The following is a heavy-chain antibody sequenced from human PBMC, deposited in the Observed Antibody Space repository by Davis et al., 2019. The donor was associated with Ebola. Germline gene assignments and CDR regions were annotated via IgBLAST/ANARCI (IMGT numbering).Heavy chain of an antibody. CDR3: ARAFEGATVSAFDI. CDR2: ISYDGSNK. D-gene: IGHD1-26*01. J-gene: IGHJ3*02. CDR1: GFTFSSYA. Sequence: GESLKISCAASGFTFSSYAMHWVRQAPGKGLEWVAVISYDGSNKYYADSVKGRFTISRDNSKNTLYLQMNSLRAEDTAVYYCARAFEGATVSAFDIWGQGTMVTVSS. V-gene: IGHV3-30-3*01.